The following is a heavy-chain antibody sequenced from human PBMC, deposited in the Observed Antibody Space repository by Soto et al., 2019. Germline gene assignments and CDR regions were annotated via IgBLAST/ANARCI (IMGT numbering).Heavy chain of an antibody. D-gene: IGHD6-13*01. CDR2: ISAYNGNT. V-gene: IGHV1-18*01. CDR1: GYTFTSYG. J-gene: IGHJ5*02. CDR3: GREEGIAAAGIFWFDP. Sequence: GASVKVSCKASGYTFTSYGISWVRQAPGQGLEWMGWISAYNGNTNYAQKLQGRVTMTTDTSTSTAYMELRSLRSDDTAVYYCGREEGIAAAGIFWFDPWGQGTQVTVSS.